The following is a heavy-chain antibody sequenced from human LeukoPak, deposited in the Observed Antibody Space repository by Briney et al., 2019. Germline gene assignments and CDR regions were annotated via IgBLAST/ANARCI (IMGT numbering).Heavy chain of an antibody. J-gene: IGHJ4*02. Sequence: SETLSLTCTVSGYSVSSGYYWGWIRQPPGKGLEWIGSIYHSGSTYYNPSLKSRVTISVDTSKNQFSLKLSSVTAADTAVYYCARDITMVRGVMYWGQGTLVTVSS. D-gene: IGHD3-10*01. CDR2: IYHSGST. CDR3: ARDITMVRGVMY. V-gene: IGHV4-38-2*02. CDR1: GYSVSSGYY.